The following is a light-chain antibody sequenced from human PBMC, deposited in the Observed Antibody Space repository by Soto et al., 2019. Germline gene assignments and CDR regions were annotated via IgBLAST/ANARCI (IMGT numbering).Light chain of an antibody. CDR2: DVS. Sequence: QSVLTQPASVSGSPGQSITISCTGTSSDVGGYNYVSWYQQHPGKAPKLMIYDVSNRPSGVSNRFSGSKSGNTASLTIPWLQAEDEADYYCSSYTSSSTLGGVFGTGTKVTVL. CDR1: SSDVGGYNY. CDR3: SSYTSSSTLGGV. V-gene: IGLV2-14*01. J-gene: IGLJ1*01.